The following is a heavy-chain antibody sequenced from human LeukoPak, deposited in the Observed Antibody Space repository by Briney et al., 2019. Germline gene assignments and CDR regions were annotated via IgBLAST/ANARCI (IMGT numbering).Heavy chain of an antibody. CDR3: AGRWWWMGATTGAFDI. V-gene: IGHV5-51*01. CDR1: GYSFTNYW. J-gene: IGHJ3*02. D-gene: IGHD1-26*01. Sequence: GESLKISCKGSGYSFTNYWIGWVRQMPGKGLEWMGIIYPGDSDTRYSPSFQGQVTISADKSISTAYLQWSSLKASDTAMYYCAGRWWWMGATTGAFDIWGQGTMVTVSS. CDR2: IYPGDSDT.